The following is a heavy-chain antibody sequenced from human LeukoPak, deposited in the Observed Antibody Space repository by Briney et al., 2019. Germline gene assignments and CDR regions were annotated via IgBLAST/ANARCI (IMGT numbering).Heavy chain of an antibody. CDR3: ARDHRGEVITITDY. CDR1: GGTFSSYA. J-gene: IGHJ4*02. Sequence: HRASVKVSCKASGGTFSSYAISWVRQAPGQGLEWMGGIVPIFGTSNYAQKFQGRVTITADESTSTAYMELSSLRSEDTAVYYCARDHRGEVITITDYWGQGTLVTVSS. V-gene: IGHV1-69*13. D-gene: IGHD3-22*01. CDR2: IVPIFGTS.